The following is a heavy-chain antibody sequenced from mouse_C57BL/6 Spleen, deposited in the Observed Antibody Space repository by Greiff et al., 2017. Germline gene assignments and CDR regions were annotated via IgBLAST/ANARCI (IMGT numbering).Heavy chain of an antibody. J-gene: IGHJ2*01. V-gene: IGHV1-82*01. CDR3: AREKGNYYGSTYVDY. CDR2: IYPGDGDT. Sequence: QVQLQQSGPELVKPGASVKISCKASGYAFSSSWMNWVKQRPGKGLEWIGRIYPGDGDTNYNGKFKGKATLTADKSSSTAYMQLSSLTSEDSAVYFCAREKGNYYGSTYVDYWGQGTTLTVSS. D-gene: IGHD1-1*01. CDR1: GYAFSSSW.